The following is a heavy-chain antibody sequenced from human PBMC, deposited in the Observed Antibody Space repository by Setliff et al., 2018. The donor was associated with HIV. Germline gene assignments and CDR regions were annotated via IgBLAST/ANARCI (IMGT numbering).Heavy chain of an antibody. Sequence: SVKVSCKASGGTFSSYPISWVRQAPGQGLEWMGGIIPIFGTTHYAQKFQGRVTVTADESTSTAYMQLSSLRSDDTAVYYCARGRHSGTYEAFDIWGPGTMVTVSS. J-gene: IGHJ3*02. CDR2: IIPIFGTT. V-gene: IGHV1-69*13. CDR1: GGTFSSYP. D-gene: IGHD1-26*01. CDR3: ARGRHSGTYEAFDI.